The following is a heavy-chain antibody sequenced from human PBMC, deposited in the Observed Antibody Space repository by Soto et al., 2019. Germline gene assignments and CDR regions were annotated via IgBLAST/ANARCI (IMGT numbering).Heavy chain of an antibody. CDR3: ARVPNCGGHCYSDWFDP. CDR2: INHSGST. Sequence: SETLSLTCAVYGGSFSGYYWSWIRQPAGKGLEWIGEINHSGSTNYNPSLKSRVTISVDTSKNQFSLKLSSVTAADTAVYYWARVPNCGGHCYSDWFDPWGQATLVTVSS. J-gene: IGHJ5*02. D-gene: IGHD2-21*01. V-gene: IGHV4-34*01. CDR1: GGSFSGYY.